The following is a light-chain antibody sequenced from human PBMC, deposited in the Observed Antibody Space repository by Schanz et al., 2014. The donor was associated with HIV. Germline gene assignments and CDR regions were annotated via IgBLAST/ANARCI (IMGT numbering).Light chain of an antibody. J-gene: IGLJ2*01. CDR1: NSDIGAYNY. CDR2: DVS. CDR3: SSHAGRNSFVV. Sequence: QSALTQPASVSGSPGQSIAISCTGTNSDIGAYNYVSWYQQHPDKAPKLMIYDVSNRPSGVSSRFFGSKSGNTASLTISGLQAEDEADYYCSSHAGRNSFVVFGGGTKLTVL. V-gene: IGLV2-14*03.